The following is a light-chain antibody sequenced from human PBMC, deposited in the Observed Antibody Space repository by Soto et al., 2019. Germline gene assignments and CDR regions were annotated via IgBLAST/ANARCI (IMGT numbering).Light chain of an antibody. CDR1: SSDVGGYNY. CDR2: DVS. V-gene: IGLV2-14*03. J-gene: IGLJ1*01. CDR3: RSYTASSTYV. Sequence: QSALTQPASVSGSPGQSITISCTGTSSDVGGYNYVSWYQHHPGKAPKLMIFDVSNRPSGVSNRFSGSKSGNTASLTISGLQAEDEADYYCRSYTASSTYVFGTGTKVNVL.